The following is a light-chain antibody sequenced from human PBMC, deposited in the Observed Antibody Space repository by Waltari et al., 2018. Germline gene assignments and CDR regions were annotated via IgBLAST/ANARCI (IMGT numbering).Light chain of an antibody. J-gene: IGKJ2*01. V-gene: IGKV2-30*01. CDR3: MQGTHWPYT. CDR2: KVS. Sequence: DAVLTQSPLSLTVTLGQPASISRRASQSLVFSAGNTYLNWFHQRPGQPPRRLIYKVSNRDSGVPDRFSGSVSGPDFTLKISRVEAEDVGGVYYCMQGTHWPYTFGQGTKLDIK. CDR1: QSLVFSAGNTY.